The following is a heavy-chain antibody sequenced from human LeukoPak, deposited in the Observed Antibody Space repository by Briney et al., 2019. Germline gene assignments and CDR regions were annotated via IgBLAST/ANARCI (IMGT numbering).Heavy chain of an antibody. D-gene: IGHD2-2*01. V-gene: IGHV1-2*02. Sequence: ATVKVSCKASGYTFTGYYMHWVRQAPGQGLEWMGWINPNSGGTNYAQKFQGRVTMTRDTSISTAYMELSRLRSDDTAVYYCAREKDIVVLPAAMYLGGWGQGTPVTVSS. J-gene: IGHJ4*02. CDR1: GYTFTGYY. CDR2: INPNSGGT. CDR3: AREKDIVVLPAAMYLGG.